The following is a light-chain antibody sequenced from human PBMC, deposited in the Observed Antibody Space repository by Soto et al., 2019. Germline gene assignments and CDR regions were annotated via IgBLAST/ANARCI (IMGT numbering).Light chain of an antibody. CDR2: DAS. J-gene: IGKJ1*01. V-gene: IGKV3-11*01. CDR3: QQRSNWPRT. CDR1: QGVRTY. Sequence: EIVMTQSPATLSVSPGERATLSCRASQGVRTYLAWYQVKPGQAPRLLIYDASRRASGVPARFSGSGSGTDFTLTISSLEPEDLAVYYCQQRSNWPRTFGQGTKVDIK.